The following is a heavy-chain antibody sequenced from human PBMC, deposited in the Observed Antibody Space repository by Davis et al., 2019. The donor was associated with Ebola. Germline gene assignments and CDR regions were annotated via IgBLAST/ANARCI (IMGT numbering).Heavy chain of an antibody. CDR3: ARDSRNYFFDY. J-gene: IGHJ4*02. CDR1: GFTFSDHT. CDR2: TRYKAASHST. V-gene: IGHV3-72*01. D-gene: IGHD2-2*01. Sequence: GESLKISCAASGFTFSDHTMDWFRQPPGAGLEWVARTRYKAASHSTEYAPSLKGRFTISRDDSQNSLYLQMNSLRTEDTAIYFCARDSRNYFFDYWGQGTLVTVTS.